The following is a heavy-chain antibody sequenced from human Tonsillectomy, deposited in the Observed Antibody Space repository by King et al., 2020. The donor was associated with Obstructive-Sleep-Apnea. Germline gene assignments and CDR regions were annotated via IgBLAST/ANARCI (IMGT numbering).Heavy chain of an antibody. V-gene: IGHV4-31*03. CDR1: GGSISSGGYY. J-gene: IGHJ4*02. CDR2: IYYSGST. Sequence: VQLQESGPGLVKPSQTLSLTCTVSGGSISSGGYYWSWIRQHPGKGLEWIGYIYYSGSTYYNPSLKSRVTISVDTSKNQFSLKLSSVTAADTAVYYCARGRLRVGPRGTPFDYWGQGTLVTVSS. D-gene: IGHD1-14*01. CDR3: ARGRLRVGPRGTPFDY.